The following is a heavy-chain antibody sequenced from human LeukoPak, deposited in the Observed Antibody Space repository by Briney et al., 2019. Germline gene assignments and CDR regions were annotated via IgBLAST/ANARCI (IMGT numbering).Heavy chain of an antibody. V-gene: IGHV4-31*03. CDR3: ARIKVGSTFDY. CDR2: IYYNGGT. Sequence: SETLSLTCTVSGGSISSGDYYWSWVRQVPGKGLEWIGFIYYNGGTYYNPSLKSRVAISVDTSKNQFSLNLNSVTAADTAVYYCARIKVGSTFDYWGQGTLVTVSS. J-gene: IGHJ4*02. CDR1: GGSISSGDYY. D-gene: IGHD1-26*01.